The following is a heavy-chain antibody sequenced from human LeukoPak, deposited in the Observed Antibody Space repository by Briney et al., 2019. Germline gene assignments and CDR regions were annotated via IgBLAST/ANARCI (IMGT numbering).Heavy chain of an antibody. CDR3: AKIGDAGLGSHDY. D-gene: IGHD3-10*01. V-gene: IGHV4-61*05. J-gene: IGHJ4*02. Sequence: PSETLSLTCTVSGGSISSSSYYWGWIRQPPGKGLEWIGYISYSGNTNYNPSLKSRVTISLDTSKAQFSLKLRSVTAADTAVYYCAKIGDAGLGSHDYWGQGTLVTISS. CDR2: ISYSGNT. CDR1: GGSISSSSYY.